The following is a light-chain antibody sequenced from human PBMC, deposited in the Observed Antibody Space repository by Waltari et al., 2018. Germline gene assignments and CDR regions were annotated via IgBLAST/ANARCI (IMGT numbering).Light chain of an antibody. J-gene: IGKJ5*01. CDR3: QEADGFLSIT. CDR2: AAS. CDR1: QPIGYW. V-gene: IGKV1-12*01. Sequence: DIQMTQSPSYVSTFVGYRVTITCRASQPIGYWLAWYQQKPGKAPKLLIYAASSLQSGVPSRFSGSGSGTDFTLTINDLQPEDVATYYCQEADGFLSITFGQGTRLEIK.